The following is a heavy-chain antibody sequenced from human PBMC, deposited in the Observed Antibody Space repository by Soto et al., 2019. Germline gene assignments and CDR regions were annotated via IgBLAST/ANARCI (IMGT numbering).Heavy chain of an antibody. V-gene: IGHV4-34*01. J-gene: IGHJ5*02. D-gene: IGHD3-16*01. Sequence: ETLSLTCAVYGGSFSGYYWSWIRQPPGKGLEWIGEINHSGSTNYNPSLKSRVTISVDTSKNQFSLKLSSVTAADTAVYYCARGPYYFDPWGQGTLVTVSS. CDR3: ARGPYYFDP. CDR2: INHSGST. CDR1: GGSFSGYY.